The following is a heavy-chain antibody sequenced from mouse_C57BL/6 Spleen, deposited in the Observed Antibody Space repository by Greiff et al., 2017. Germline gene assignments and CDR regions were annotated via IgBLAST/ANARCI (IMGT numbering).Heavy chain of an antibody. CDR1: GYTFTSYW. D-gene: IGHD4-1*01. Sequence: QVQLQQPGAELVKPGASVKLSCKASGYTFTSYWMHWVKQRPGQGLEWIGMIHPNSGSTNYNEKFKSKATLTVDKSSSTAYMQLSSLTSEDSAVYDGATPWLTGFAYWGQGTLVTVSA. V-gene: IGHV1-64*01. CDR3: ATPWLTGFAY. J-gene: IGHJ3*01. CDR2: IHPNSGST.